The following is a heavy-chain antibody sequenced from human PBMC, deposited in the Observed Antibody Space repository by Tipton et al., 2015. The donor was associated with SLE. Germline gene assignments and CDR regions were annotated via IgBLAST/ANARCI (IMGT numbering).Heavy chain of an antibody. CDR2: INHSGST. J-gene: IGHJ6*02. CDR1: GGSFSGYS. Sequence: TLSLTCAVYGGSFSGYSWSWIRQPPGKGLEWIGEINHSGSTNYHPSLKSRVTISLDTSKNQFSLKLTSVTTADTAVYHCARDISGYSSSWFYYYSAMDVWGQGTTVTVSS. D-gene: IGHD6-13*01. V-gene: IGHV4-34*01. CDR3: ARDISGYSSSWFYYYSAMDV.